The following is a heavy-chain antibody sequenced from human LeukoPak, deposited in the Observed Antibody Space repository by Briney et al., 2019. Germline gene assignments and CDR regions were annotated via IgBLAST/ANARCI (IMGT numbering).Heavy chain of an antibody. D-gene: IGHD3-3*01. CDR1: GYTFTSYD. CDR2: MNPNSGNT. J-gene: IGHJ5*02. CDR3: ARKRFRSYDFWSGYADNWFDP. Sequence: EASVKVSCKASGYTFTSYDINWVRQATGQGLEWMGWMNPNSGNTGYAQKFQGRVTITRNTSISTAYMELSSLRSEDTAVYYCARKRFRSYDFWSGYADNWFDPWGQGTLVTVSS. V-gene: IGHV1-8*03.